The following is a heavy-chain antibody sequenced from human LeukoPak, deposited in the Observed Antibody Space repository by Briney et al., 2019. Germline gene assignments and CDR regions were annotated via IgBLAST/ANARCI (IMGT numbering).Heavy chain of an antibody. Sequence: ASVKVSCKASGGTFSSYGISWVRQAPGQGLEWMGGIIPGLGTAYYAQKFQGRVTITADESTSTVYMDLSSLASEDTAVYYCARGWGYGSGSYYNYWGQGTLVTVSS. J-gene: IGHJ4*02. V-gene: IGHV1-69*01. D-gene: IGHD3-10*01. CDR2: IIPGLGTA. CDR3: ARGWGYGSGSYYNY. CDR1: GGTFSSYG.